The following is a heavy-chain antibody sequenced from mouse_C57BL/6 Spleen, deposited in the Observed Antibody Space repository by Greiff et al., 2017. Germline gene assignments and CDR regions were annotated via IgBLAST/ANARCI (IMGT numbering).Heavy chain of an antibody. CDR2: IDPNSGGT. CDR1: GYTFTSYW. D-gene: IGHD1-1*01. V-gene: IGHV1-72*01. CDR3: ARGEGYYYGNSPYAMDY. Sequence: QVQLQQPGAELVKPGASVKLSCKASGYTFTSYWMHWVKQRPGRGLEWIGRIDPNSGGTKYNEKFKSKATLTVDKPSSTASMQLSSLTSGDSAVYYCARGEGYYYGNSPYAMDYWGQGTSVTVSS. J-gene: IGHJ4*01.